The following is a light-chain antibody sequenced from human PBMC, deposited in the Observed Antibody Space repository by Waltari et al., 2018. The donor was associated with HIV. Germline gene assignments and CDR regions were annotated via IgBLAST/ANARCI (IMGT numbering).Light chain of an antibody. V-gene: IGKV3-15*01. CDR3: QQYDKWPPGT. CDR1: QIINNN. CDR2: GAS. J-gene: IGKJ1*01. Sequence: EILLTQSPATLSVSPGETANLSCRASQIINNNLAWYQQRPGQSPKLLIFGASTRATGVPARFGGSGSGTDFTLTISSLQSEDFAVYFCQQYDKWPPGTFGQGTRV.